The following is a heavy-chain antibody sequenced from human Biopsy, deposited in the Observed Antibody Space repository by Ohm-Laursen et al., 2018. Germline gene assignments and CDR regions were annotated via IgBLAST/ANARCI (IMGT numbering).Heavy chain of an antibody. CDR2: INAKTGDT. D-gene: IGHD3-22*01. CDR1: GYTFTGYH. Sequence: SVKVSCKVSGYTFTGYHVHWVRQAPGQGLEWMGWINAKTGDTNYAQKFQGRVTMTRDTSISTAYVDLSSLRSDDTAVYYCTRGGYYYDSLAYYYWFDPWGQGTLVTASS. V-gene: IGHV1-2*02. J-gene: IGHJ5*02. CDR3: TRGGYYYDSLAYYYWFDP.